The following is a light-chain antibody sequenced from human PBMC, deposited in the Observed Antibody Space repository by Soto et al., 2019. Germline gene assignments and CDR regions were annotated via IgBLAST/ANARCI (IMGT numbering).Light chain of an antibody. J-gene: IGKJ1*01. V-gene: IGKV1-5*03. CDR2: KAS. CDR3: PQYKNYPWT. CDR1: QSISSW. Sequence: DIQMTQSPSTLSASVGDRVTITCRARQSISSWLAWYQQKPGKAPNLLIYKASSLESGVPSRFSGSGSGTEFTLTISSLQADDFATYYCPQYKNYPWTFGQGTKVEIK.